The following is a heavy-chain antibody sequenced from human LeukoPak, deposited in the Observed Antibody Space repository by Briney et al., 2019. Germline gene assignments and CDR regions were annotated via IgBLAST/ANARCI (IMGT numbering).Heavy chain of an antibody. V-gene: IGHV3-53*01. J-gene: IGHJ3*02. CDR2: IHSGGST. Sequence: GGSLRLSCAASGFTVSSNCMTWVRQAPGKGLEWVSVIHSGGSTYNADSVKGRFTISRDNSKNTVYLQMNSLRAEDTAVYYCARAWDGFDIWGQGTMVTVSS. CDR1: GFTVSSNC. CDR3: ARAWDGFDI.